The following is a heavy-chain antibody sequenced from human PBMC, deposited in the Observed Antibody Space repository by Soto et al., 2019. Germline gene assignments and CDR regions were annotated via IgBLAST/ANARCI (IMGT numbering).Heavy chain of an antibody. CDR2: ISYDGSNK. J-gene: IGHJ4*02. D-gene: IGHD2-21*02. V-gene: IGHV3-30-3*01. Sequence: QVPLVESGGGVVQPGRSLRLSCAASGFTFSSYAMHWVRQAPGKGLEWVAVISYDGSNKYYADSVKGRFTISRDNSTNTMYLQMNSLRAEDTAVYYCARDPVAYCGGDCRTFDYWGQGTLVTVSS. CDR3: ARDPVAYCGGDCRTFDY. CDR1: GFTFSSYA.